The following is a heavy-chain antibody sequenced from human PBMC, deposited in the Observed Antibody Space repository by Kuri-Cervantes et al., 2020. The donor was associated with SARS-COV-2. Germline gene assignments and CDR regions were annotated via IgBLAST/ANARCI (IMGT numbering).Heavy chain of an antibody. Sequence: GSLRLSCAVYGGSFSGYYWSWIRQPPGKGLEWIGEINHSGSTNYNPSLKSRVTISVDTSKNQFSLKLSSVTAADTAVYYCARLNDFWSGYPYGMDVWGQGTTVTVSS. CDR1: GGSFSGYY. V-gene: IGHV4-34*01. D-gene: IGHD3-3*01. J-gene: IGHJ6*02. CDR3: ARLNDFWSGYPYGMDV. CDR2: INHSGST.